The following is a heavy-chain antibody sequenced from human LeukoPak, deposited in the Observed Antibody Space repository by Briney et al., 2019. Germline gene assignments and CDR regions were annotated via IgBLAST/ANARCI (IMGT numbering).Heavy chain of an antibody. V-gene: IGHV4-39*07. CDR2: IFYSGST. D-gene: IGHD6-6*01. CDR3: ARTVRPGVNYYYYYMDV. CDR1: GGSISTSNYY. Sequence: SETLSLTCTVSGGSISTSNYYWGWIRQPPGKGLEWIGNIFYSGSTYYSPSLKSRVTISVDTSKNRFSLKLSSMTAADTAVYYCARTVRPGVNYYYYYMDVWGRGTTVTVSS. J-gene: IGHJ6*03.